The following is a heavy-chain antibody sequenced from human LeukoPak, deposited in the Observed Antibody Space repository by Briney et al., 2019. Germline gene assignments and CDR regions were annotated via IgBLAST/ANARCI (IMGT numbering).Heavy chain of an antibody. CDR3: GRDRGDFWSNTFDY. J-gene: IGHJ4*02. Sequence: SETLSLTCTVSGGSISSGSYYWSWIRQPAGKGLEWIGRIYTSGSTNYNPSLKSRVTISVDTSKNQFSLKLSSVTAADTAVYYCGRDRGDFWSNTFDYWGQGTLVTVSS. D-gene: IGHD3-3*01. V-gene: IGHV4-61*02. CDR1: GGSISSGSYY. CDR2: IYTSGST.